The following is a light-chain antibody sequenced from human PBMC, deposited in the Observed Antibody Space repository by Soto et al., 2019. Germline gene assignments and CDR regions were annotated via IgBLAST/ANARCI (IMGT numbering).Light chain of an antibody. CDR3: QQFGGSPPVT. Sequence: EIVLTQSPGTLSLSPGERATLSCRASRSVSSTYLAWYQQRPDQAPRLLIYGASSRASDIPSRFTGSGSGTDVTLTISRLEREEFAVYFWQQFGGSPPVTFGQGTRLEIK. V-gene: IGKV3-20*01. CDR2: GAS. CDR1: RSVSSTY. J-gene: IGKJ5*01.